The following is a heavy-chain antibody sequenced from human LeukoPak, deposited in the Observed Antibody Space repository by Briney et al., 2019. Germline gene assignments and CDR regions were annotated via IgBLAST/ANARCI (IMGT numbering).Heavy chain of an antibody. CDR1: CGSVSCGGNY. J-gene: IGHJ4*02. CDR3: ARDGLRSGFFY. V-gene: IGHV4-31*03. Sequence: RPSETLSLTCTGSCGSVSCGGNYWSWARQHPGKCLAWIGNIYYYGNTYYNPSLKSRVTISIDTSKNQFSLKVSSVTAADTAVYYCARDGLRSGFFYWGQGTLVTVSP. D-gene: IGHD3-22*01. CDR2: IYYYGNT.